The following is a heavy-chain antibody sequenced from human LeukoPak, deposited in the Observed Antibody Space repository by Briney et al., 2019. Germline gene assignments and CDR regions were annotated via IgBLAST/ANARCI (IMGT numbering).Heavy chain of an antibody. CDR3: ARDNGAKQFDY. CDR2: IGSNISYI. Sequence: GGSLRLSCAASGFTFSSYTMNRVRQAPGKGLEWVSSIGSNISYIYYADSVKGRLTISRDNPKNSLYLQMNSLSAEDTAVYYCARDNGAKQFDYWGQGTLVTVSS. CDR1: GFTFSSYT. D-gene: IGHD2-8*01. J-gene: IGHJ4*02. V-gene: IGHV3-21*01.